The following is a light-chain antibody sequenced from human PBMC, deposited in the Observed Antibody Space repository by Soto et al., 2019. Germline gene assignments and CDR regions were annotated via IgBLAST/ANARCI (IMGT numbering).Light chain of an antibody. Sequence: QSALTQPASVSGSPGQSITISCTGSSSDVGGYDYVSWYQQHPGKAPKLMIYEVNNRPSGVSHLFSCSESGNTASLTISGLQDADDDDYYCSSYTSISSGVFGGGTQLTVL. J-gene: IGLJ3*02. CDR3: SSYTSISSGV. CDR1: SSDVGGYDY. CDR2: EVN. V-gene: IGLV2-14*01.